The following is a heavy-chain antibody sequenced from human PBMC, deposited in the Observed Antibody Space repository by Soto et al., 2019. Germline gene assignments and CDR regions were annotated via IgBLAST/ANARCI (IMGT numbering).Heavy chain of an antibody. D-gene: IGHD3-10*01. Sequence: GGSLRLSCAASGFTFSNYAMSWVRQAPGKGLEWVSGISNTGGSTGYADSVKGRFTISRDNSKNTLYLEMSSLRPEDTAVYYCARLGLVTMVRGVIRAPYYFDYWGQGTLVTVSS. V-gene: IGHV3-23*01. J-gene: IGHJ4*02. CDR2: ISNTGGST. CDR1: GFTFSNYA. CDR3: ARLGLVTMVRGVIRAPYYFDY.